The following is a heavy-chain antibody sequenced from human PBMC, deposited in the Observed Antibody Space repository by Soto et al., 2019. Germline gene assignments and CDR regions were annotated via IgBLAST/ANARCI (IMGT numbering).Heavy chain of an antibody. CDR2: ISSSGSTI. CDR3: ARVERGITIFGVVIPPFDY. V-gene: IGHV3-11*01. J-gene: IGHJ4*02. CDR1: GFTVCDYY. Sequence: GGSLRLSCAASGFTVCDYYMSWIRQAPGKGLEWVSYISSSGSTIYYADSVKGRFTISRDNAKNSLYLQMNSLRAEDTAVYYCARVERGITIFGVVIPPFDYWGQGTLVTVSS. D-gene: IGHD3-3*01.